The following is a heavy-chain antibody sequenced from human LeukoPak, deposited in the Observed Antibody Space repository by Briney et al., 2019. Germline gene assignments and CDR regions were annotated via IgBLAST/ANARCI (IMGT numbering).Heavy chain of an antibody. V-gene: IGHV1-24*01. J-gene: IGHJ4*02. CDR1: GYTLTELS. D-gene: IGHD3-3*01. CDR3: ATVTYYDFWSGYPPYYFDY. CDR2: FDPEDGET. Sequence: ASVKVSCKVSGYTLTELSMHWVRQAPGKGLEWMGGFDPEDGETIYAQKFHGRVTMTEDTSTDTAYMELSSLRSEDTAVYYCATVTYYDFWSGYPPYYFDYWGQGTLVTVSS.